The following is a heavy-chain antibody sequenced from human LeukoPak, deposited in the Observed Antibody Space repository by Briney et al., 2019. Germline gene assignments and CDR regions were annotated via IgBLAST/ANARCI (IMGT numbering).Heavy chain of an antibody. Sequence: GGSLRLSCAASGFTLSSYAMTWSRKAPGKGLEGSPAISGSGGSTYYADSVKGRFTISRDNSKNTLYLQMNSLRAEDTAVYYCAKYITGTPYFDPWGQGTLVTVSS. CDR2: ISGSGGST. D-gene: IGHD1-7*01. CDR1: GFTLSSYA. CDR3: AKYITGTPYFDP. V-gene: IGHV3-23*01. J-gene: IGHJ5*02.